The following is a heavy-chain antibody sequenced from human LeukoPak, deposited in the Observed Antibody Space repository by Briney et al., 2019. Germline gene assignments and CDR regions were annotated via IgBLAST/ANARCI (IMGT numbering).Heavy chain of an antibody. V-gene: IGHV3-21*01. Sequence: GGSLRLSCAASGFTFSSYIMNWVRQAPGKGLEWVSSISSSSSYIYYADSVKGRFTISRDNAKNSLYLQMNSLRAEDTAVYYCARAGYSYGNNWFDPWGQGTLVTVSS. CDR1: GFTFSSYI. CDR3: ARAGYSYGNNWFDP. CDR2: ISSSSSYI. J-gene: IGHJ5*02. D-gene: IGHD5-18*01.